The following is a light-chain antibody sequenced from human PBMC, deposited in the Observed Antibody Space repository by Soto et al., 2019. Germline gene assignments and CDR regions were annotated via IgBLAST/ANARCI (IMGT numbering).Light chain of an antibody. CDR1: QSVSSY. CDR3: QQYNNWPPYT. V-gene: IGKV3-15*01. J-gene: IGKJ2*01. Sequence: EIVMTQSPATLSVSPGERATLSCRASQSVSSYLAWYQQKPGQAPSLLIYGASTRATGIPARFSGSGSGTEFTLIISSLQSEDFAVYYCQQYNNWPPYTFGQGTKLEIK. CDR2: GAS.